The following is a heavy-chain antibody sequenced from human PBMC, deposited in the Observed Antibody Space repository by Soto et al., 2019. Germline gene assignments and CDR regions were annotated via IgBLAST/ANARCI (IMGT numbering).Heavy chain of an antibody. D-gene: IGHD3-22*01. V-gene: IGHV2-70*11. Sequence: SGPTLVNPTQTLTLTCTFSGFSLSTSGMCVSWIRQPPGKALEWLARIDWDDGKYYSTSLKTRLTISKDTSKNQVVLTMTNMDPVDTATYYCARSTYYYDSSGYGFYYFDYWGQGTLVTAPQ. J-gene: IGHJ4*02. CDR2: IDWDDGK. CDR3: ARSTYYYDSSGYGFYYFDY. CDR1: GFSLSTSGMC.